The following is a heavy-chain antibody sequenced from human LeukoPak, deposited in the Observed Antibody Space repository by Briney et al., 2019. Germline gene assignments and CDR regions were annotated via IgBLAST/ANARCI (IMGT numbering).Heavy chain of an antibody. CDR3: ARDRRGITTVTTAWDY. D-gene: IGHD4-17*01. Sequence: ASVKVSCKASGYTFTSYYMHWVRQAPGQGLEWMGIINPSGGSTSYAQKFQGRVTMTRDTSTSTVYMELSSLRSEGTAVYYCARDRRGITTVTTAWDYWGQGTLVTVSS. V-gene: IGHV1-46*01. CDR1: GYTFTSYY. J-gene: IGHJ4*02. CDR2: INPSGGST.